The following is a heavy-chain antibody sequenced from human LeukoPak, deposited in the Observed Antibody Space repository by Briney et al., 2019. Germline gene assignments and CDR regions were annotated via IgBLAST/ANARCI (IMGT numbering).Heavy chain of an antibody. CDR2: IYSGGST. J-gene: IGHJ3*02. CDR3: AATYYDILTGYLGDAFDI. V-gene: IGHV3-66*01. D-gene: IGHD3-9*01. Sequence: GGSLRLSCAASGFTVSSNYMSWVRQAPGKGLEWVSVIYSGGSTYYADSVKGRFTISRDNSKNTLYLQVNSLRAEDTAVYYCAATYYDILTGYLGDAFDIWGQGTMVTVSS. CDR1: GFTVSSNY.